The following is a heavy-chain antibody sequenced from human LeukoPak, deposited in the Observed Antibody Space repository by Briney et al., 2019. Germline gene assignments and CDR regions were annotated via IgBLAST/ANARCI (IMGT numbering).Heavy chain of an antibody. CDR1: GYTFTSYD. CDR3: ARGVGCSGGSCSDY. J-gene: IGHJ4*02. V-gene: IGHV1-8*01. D-gene: IGHD2-15*01. Sequence: VSVKVSCKASGYTFTSYDINWVRQATGQGLEWMGWMNPNSGNTGYAQKFQGRVTMTRNTSISTAYMELSSLRSEDTAVYYCARGVGCSGGSCSDYWGQGTLVTVSS. CDR2: MNPNSGNT.